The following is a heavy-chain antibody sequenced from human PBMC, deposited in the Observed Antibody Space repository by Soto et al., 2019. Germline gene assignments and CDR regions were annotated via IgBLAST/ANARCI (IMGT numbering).Heavy chain of an antibody. CDR1: GGSINSADYY. V-gene: IGHV4-30-4*01. CDR3: ATHPFYAFYSSDYMDY. J-gene: IGHJ4*02. Sequence: QVQLQESGPGLVKPSQTLSLTCTVSGGSINSADYYWTWFRQAPGQGLEWFGYIYYSGSTYYNPSLKSRLTISIATSPNQFSLKLSSVTAADTAVYYCATHPFYAFYSSDYMDYWGPGTLISVSS. CDR2: IYYSGST. D-gene: IGHD3-3*01.